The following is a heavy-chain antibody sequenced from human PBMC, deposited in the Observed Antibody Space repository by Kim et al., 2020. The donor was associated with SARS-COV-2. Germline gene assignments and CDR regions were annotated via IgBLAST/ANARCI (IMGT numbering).Heavy chain of an antibody. Sequence: KFQGRVTITADKSTSTAYMELSSLRSEDTAVYYCAREVANYYDSSGYPDYWGQGTLVTVSS. D-gene: IGHD3-22*01. CDR3: AREVANYYDSSGYPDY. J-gene: IGHJ4*02. V-gene: IGHV1-69*04.